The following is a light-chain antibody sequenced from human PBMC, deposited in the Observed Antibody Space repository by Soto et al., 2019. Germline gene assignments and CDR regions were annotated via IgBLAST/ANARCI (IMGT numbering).Light chain of an antibody. CDR3: QRYDSYSAT. Sequence: DLQMTQSPSTLSPSVGDRVTITCRASQNIDSWLAWYQQKPGKAPKLLIYKASFLEGGVPSRFSGSGSGTEFTLTISSLQPDDFASYYCQRYDSYSATFGQGTKLEIK. CDR2: KAS. CDR1: QNIDSW. J-gene: IGKJ2*01. V-gene: IGKV1-5*03.